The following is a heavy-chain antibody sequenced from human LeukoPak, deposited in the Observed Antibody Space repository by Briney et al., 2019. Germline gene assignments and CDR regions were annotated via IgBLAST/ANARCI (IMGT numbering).Heavy chain of an antibody. V-gene: IGHV1-18*01. CDR2: ISAYNGNT. J-gene: IGHJ4*02. Sequence: ASVKVSCKASGYTFTSYGISWVRQAPGQGLEWMGWISAYNGNTNYAQKLQGRVTMTTDTSTSTAYMELRSLRSDDAAVYYCARDGGNYYDSSGQNDYWGQGTLVTVSS. D-gene: IGHD3-22*01. CDR1: GYTFTSYG. CDR3: ARDGGNYYDSSGQNDY.